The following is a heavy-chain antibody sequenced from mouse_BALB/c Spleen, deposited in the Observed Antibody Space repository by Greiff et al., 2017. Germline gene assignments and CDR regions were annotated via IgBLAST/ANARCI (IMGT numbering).Heavy chain of an antibody. Sequence: DVMLVESGGGLVKPGGSLKLSCAASGFAFSSYDMSWVRQTPEKRLEWVAYISSGGGSTYYPDTVKGRFTISRDNAKNTLYLQMSSLKSEDTAMYYCARQSQRLRLGYAMDYWGQGTSVTVSS. CDR3: ARQSQRLRLGYAMDY. CDR1: GFAFSSYD. V-gene: IGHV5-12-1*01. CDR2: ISSGGGST. D-gene: IGHD1-2*01. J-gene: IGHJ4*01.